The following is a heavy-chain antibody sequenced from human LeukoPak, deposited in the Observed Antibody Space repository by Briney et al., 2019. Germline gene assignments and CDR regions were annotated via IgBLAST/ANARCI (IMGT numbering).Heavy chain of an antibody. V-gene: IGHV4-59*08. Sequence: SETLSLTCTVSGGSIRSYYWSWIRQPPGKGLEWIGHIYDSGSTNYNPSLNSRVTISVDTSNNQFSLKLTSVTAADTAVYYCARRGSSGTEYFQYWGQGTLVTVSS. CDR1: GGSIRSYY. J-gene: IGHJ1*01. CDR2: IYDSGST. D-gene: IGHD3-22*01. CDR3: ARRGSSGTEYFQY.